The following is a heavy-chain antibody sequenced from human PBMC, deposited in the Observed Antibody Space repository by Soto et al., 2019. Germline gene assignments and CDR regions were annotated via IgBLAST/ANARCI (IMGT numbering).Heavy chain of an antibody. J-gene: IGHJ6*02. CDR3: ARDPEIPLLAGTEYYYYGMDV. CDR1: GFTFSSYS. D-gene: IGHD2-15*01. V-gene: IGHV3-48*02. CDR2: ISSSSSTI. Sequence: GSLRLSCAASGFTFSSYSMNWVRQAPGKGLEWVSYISSSSSTIYYADSVKGRFTISRDNAKNSLYLQMNSLRDEDTAVYYCARDPEIPLLAGTEYYYYGMDVWGQGTTVTVSS.